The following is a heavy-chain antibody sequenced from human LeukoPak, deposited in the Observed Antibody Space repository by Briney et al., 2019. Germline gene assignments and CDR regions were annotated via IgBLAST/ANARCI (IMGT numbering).Heavy chain of an antibody. CDR1: GFTFSNAW. Sequence: GGSLRLSCAASGFTFSNAWMSWARQAPGKGLEWVGRIKSKTDGGTTDYAAPVKGRFTISRDDSKNTLFLQMNSLKTEDTAVYYCTTDDQPYYYVSSGYPTNWFDPWGQGTLVTVSS. D-gene: IGHD3-22*01. J-gene: IGHJ5*02. CDR3: TTDDQPYYYVSSGYPTNWFDP. V-gene: IGHV3-15*01. CDR2: IKSKTDGGTT.